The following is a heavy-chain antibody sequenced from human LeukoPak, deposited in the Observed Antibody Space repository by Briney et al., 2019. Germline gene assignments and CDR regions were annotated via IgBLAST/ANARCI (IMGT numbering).Heavy chain of an antibody. CDR2: IRSKANNYAP. D-gene: IGHD1-26*01. J-gene: IGHJ4*02. V-gene: IGHV3-73*01. Sequence: GGSLRLSCAASGFTFSDSAMHWVRQPSGKGLERVGRIRSKANNYAPAYAASVKGRFTISRDDSKNTAYLQMNSLKTEDTAMYYCTTWDGGYWGQGTLVTVSS. CDR3: TTWDGGY. CDR1: GFTFSDSA.